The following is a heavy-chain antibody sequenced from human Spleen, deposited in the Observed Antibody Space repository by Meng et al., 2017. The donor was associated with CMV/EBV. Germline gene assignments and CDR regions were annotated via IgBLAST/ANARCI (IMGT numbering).Heavy chain of an antibody. D-gene: IGHD6-13*01. CDR3: AKDSFIGSSCPPTNWFDP. CDR1: GFTFSSYA. V-gene: IGHV3-23*01. J-gene: IGHJ5*02. CDR2: ISGSGGTT. Sequence: GESLKISCAASGFTFSSYAMSWVRQAPGKGLEWVSAISGSGGTTYYADSVKGRFTISRDNSKNTLYLQMNSLRAEDTAVYYCAKDSFIGSSCPPTNWFDPWGQGTLVTVSS.